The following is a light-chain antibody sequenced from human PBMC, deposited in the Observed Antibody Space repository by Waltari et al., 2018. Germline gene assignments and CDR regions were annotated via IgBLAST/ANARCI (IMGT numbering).Light chain of an antibody. CDR3: CSYAGSYTWV. Sequence: QSALTQPASVSGSPGQSITISCTGTSSDVGNYNLVSLYQQYPGKAPKVMIYDDNRRSSGVSDRFSGSKSGNTASLTISGVQAEDEADYYCCSYAGSYTWVFGGGTKLTVL. CDR2: DDN. CDR1: SSDVGNYNL. V-gene: IGLV2-23*01. J-gene: IGLJ3*02.